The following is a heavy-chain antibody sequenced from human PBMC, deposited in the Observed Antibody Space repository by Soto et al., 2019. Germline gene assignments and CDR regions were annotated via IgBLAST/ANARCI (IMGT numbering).Heavy chain of an antibody. D-gene: IGHD2-21*01. CDR1: GGSISSSSYY. V-gene: IGHV4-39*01. J-gene: IGHJ4*02. CDR3: ARWARDVVVIAIIDY. CDR2: IYYSGST. Sequence: SETLSLTCTVSGGSISSSSYYWGWIRQPPGKGLEWIGSIYYSGSTYYNPSLKSRVTISVDTSKNQFSLKLSSVTAADTAVYYCARWARDVVVIAIIDYWGQGTLVTVSS.